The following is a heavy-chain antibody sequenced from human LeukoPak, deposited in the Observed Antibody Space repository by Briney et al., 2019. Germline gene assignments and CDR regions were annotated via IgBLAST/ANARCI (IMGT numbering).Heavy chain of an antibody. CDR1: GCTFSRYG. D-gene: IGHD1-26*01. J-gene: IGHJ4*02. V-gene: IGHV3-23*01. CDR2: ISGSGSKT. Sequence: GGSLRLSCAASGCTFSRYGMSWVRQAPGKGLEWVAAISGSGSKTYYADSVKGRFTISRDNSKSTLYLQMNSLRAEDTAVYYCGKDGGRYQFDYWGQGTLVTVSS. CDR3: GKDGGRYQFDY.